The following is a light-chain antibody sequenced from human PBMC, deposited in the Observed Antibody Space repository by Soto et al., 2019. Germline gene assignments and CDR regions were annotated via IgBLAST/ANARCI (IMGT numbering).Light chain of an antibody. CDR1: SSNIGAGYD. CDR2: GNS. CDR3: QFYDSSRSGSFYV. V-gene: IGLV1-40*01. J-gene: IGLJ1*01. Sequence: QSVLTQPTSLSGAPGQRVTISCTGSSSNIGAGYDVPWYQQLPGTAPKLLIYGNSNRPSGVPDRFSCSKSGTSASLASTGLRAADEGGYYCQFYDSSRSGSFYVFGTGTKVTVL.